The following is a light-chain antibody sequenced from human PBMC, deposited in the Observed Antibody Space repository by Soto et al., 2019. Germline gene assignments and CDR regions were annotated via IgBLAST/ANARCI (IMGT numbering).Light chain of an antibody. J-gene: IGKJ3*01. CDR1: QDTSNY. V-gene: IGKV1-27*01. CDR2: AAS. CDR3: QEYERLPFT. Sequence: DILLTQSPSSRSASLGDRVTITCRASQDTSNYLAWVQQRPGKPPNLLVYAASTLESGVPSRFIGGRSGTDFTLSISSLQPEDVATFDCQEYERLPFTFRTGTRVDIK.